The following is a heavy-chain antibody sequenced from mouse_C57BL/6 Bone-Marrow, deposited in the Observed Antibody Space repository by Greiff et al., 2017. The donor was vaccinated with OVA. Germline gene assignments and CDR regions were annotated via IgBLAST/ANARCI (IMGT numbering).Heavy chain of an antibody. CDR3: AREGSTTSCFDY. CDR2: ILPGSGST. Sequence: VQLQQSGAELMQPGASVKLSCNATGYTFTAYWIEWVKQRPGHGLELIGEILPGSGSTNYNEQFKSKATFTADTSSNTAFMQLSSLTTADSATYYCAREGSTTSCFDYWGQGTTLTVSS. CDR1: GYTFTAYW. J-gene: IGHJ2*01. V-gene: IGHV1-9*01.